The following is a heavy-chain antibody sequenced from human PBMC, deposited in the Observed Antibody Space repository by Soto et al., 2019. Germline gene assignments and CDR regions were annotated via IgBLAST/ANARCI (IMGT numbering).Heavy chain of an antibody. Sequence: QVQLVQSGAELKKPGASVKISCETSGYRFSTSGIHWLRQAPGQSLEWMGWINAADGDTKYSQKFQGRVTHSRDTSASTAYMELSSLTSEDTSIYYCARDSQRVQIPSTGWFDPWGQGTVVTVSS. V-gene: IGHV1-3*01. CDR2: INAADGDT. CDR3: ARDSQRVQIPSTGWFDP. CDR1: GYRFSTSG. J-gene: IGHJ5*02. D-gene: IGHD2-2*01.